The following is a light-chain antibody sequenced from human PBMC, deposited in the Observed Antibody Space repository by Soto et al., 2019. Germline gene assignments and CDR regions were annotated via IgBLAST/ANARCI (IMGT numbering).Light chain of an antibody. J-gene: IGLJ1*01. Sequence: QSVLTQPPSASGTPGQRVTISCSGSSSNIGSNTVNWYQQLPGTAPKLLIHSNNQRPSGVPDRFSGSKSGTSASLAISGLQSEDEADYSCAAWDASLNGPVFGTGTKVTVL. CDR3: AAWDASLNGPV. CDR2: SNN. CDR1: SSNIGSNT. V-gene: IGLV1-44*01.